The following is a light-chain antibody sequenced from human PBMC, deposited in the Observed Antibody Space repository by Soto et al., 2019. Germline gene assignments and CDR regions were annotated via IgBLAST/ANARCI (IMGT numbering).Light chain of an antibody. Sequence: EIMWTQSPATLSVSPGEGATLSCRASQSVSDNLAWYQQKPGQAPRLLIYGAHTRATGIPARFSGIGSGTEFTLTISSLQSEDFAVYYCQQYNKWPPAISFGQGTRLEIK. CDR1: QSVSDN. V-gene: IGKV3-15*01. J-gene: IGKJ5*01. CDR3: QQYNKWPPAIS. CDR2: GAH.